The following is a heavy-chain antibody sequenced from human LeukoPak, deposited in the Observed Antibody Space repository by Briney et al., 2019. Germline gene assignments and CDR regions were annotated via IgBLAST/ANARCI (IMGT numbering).Heavy chain of an antibody. D-gene: IGHD1-1*01. Sequence: SVNVSCKASRGTLSSYAISWVRQAPGQGLEWMGRIIPILGIANYTQKFQGRVTITADKATSTAYMELSSLRSEDTAVYYCARDSDGFQLDNYYYYGMDVWGQGTTVTVSS. CDR2: IIPILGIA. J-gene: IGHJ6*02. V-gene: IGHV1-69*04. CDR1: RGTLSSYA. CDR3: ARDSDGFQLDNYYYYGMDV.